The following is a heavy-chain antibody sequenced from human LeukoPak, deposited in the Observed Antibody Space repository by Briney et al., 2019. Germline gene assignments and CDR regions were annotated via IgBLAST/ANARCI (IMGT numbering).Heavy chain of an antibody. V-gene: IGHV3-15*01. Sequence: GGSLRLSCAASGFIFKNAWMTWVRQAPGKGLEWVGRIKTKTSGGTPDYAAPARGRFIISRDDSNSTLHLQMDNLNTEDAGVYYCATYSRGWKFEHWGQGTLVSVSS. CDR3: ATYSRGWKFEH. CDR1: GFIFKNAW. J-gene: IGHJ4*02. D-gene: IGHD6-19*01. CDR2: IKTKTSGGTP.